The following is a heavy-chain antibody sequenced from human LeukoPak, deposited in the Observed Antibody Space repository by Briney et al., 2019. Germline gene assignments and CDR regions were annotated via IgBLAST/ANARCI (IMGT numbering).Heavy chain of an antibody. D-gene: IGHD6-6*01. Sequence: PSETLPLTCTVSGGSISSYYWSWIRQPAGKGLEWIGSIYYSGSTYYNPSLKSRVTISVDTSKNQFSLKLSSVTAADTAVYYCARVSSDFDYWGQGTLVTVSS. J-gene: IGHJ4*02. V-gene: IGHV4-59*01. CDR1: GGSISSYY. CDR2: IYYSGST. CDR3: ARVSSDFDY.